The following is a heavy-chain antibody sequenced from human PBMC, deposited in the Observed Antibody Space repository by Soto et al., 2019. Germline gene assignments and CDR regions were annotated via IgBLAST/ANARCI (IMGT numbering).Heavy chain of an antibody. V-gene: IGHV1-18*04. CDR3: ATSYDSGFDP. Sequence: ASVKVSCKASGYSFSSYGLSWVRQAPGQGLEWMGWISVNNGNTNYAPKFQGRVTMTTDTSTSTAYMELRSLRSDDTAVYYCATSYDSGFDPWGQGTLVTVSS. CDR2: ISVNNGNT. D-gene: IGHD5-12*01. J-gene: IGHJ5*02. CDR1: GYSFSSYG.